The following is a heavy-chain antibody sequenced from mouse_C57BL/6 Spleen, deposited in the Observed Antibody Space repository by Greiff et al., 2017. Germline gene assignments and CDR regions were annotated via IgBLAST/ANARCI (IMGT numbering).Heavy chain of an antibody. Sequence: QVHVKQSGAELVKPGASVKLSCKASGYTFTEYTIHWVKQRSGQGLEWIGWFYPGRGSIKYNEKFKDKATLTADKSSSTVYMELSRLTSEDAAVYFCARHEEGYYGSSPCYFDYWGQGTTLTVSS. J-gene: IGHJ2*01. CDR1: GYTFTEYT. V-gene: IGHV1-62-2*01. CDR3: ARHEEGYYGSSPCYFDY. D-gene: IGHD1-1*01. CDR2: FYPGRGSI.